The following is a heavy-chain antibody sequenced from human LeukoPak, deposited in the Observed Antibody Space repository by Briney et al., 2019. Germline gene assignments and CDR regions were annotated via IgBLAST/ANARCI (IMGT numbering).Heavy chain of an antibody. V-gene: IGHV3-11*04. CDR1: GFTFSDYY. CDR2: ISSSGNIK. CDR3: ARGPTMKMDV. D-gene: IGHD3-22*01. J-gene: IGHJ6*04. Sequence: GGSLRPSCAASGFTFSDYYMSWIRQAPGKGLEWLSYISSSGNIKYYTDSVKGRFTISRDNAKNSLYLQMNSLRAEDTAVYYCARGPTMKMDVWGKGTTVTVSS.